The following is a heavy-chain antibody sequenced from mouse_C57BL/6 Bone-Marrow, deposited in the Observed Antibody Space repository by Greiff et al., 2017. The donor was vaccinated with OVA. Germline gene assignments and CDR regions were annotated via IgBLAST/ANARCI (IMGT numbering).Heavy chain of an antibody. D-gene: IGHD1-1*01. CDR1: GYTFTNYW. CDR2: IYPGGGYT. J-gene: IGHJ1*03. CDR3: ARLTYFRCWYVDV. V-gene: IGHV1-63*01. Sequence: QVQLQQSGAELVRPGTSVKMSCTASGYTFTNYWIGWAKQRPGHGLEWIGDIYPGGGYTNYNEKFKGKATLTADKSSSTAYLQCSSLTSEDSAIYDCARLTYFRCWYVDVWGTGTTVTVSS.